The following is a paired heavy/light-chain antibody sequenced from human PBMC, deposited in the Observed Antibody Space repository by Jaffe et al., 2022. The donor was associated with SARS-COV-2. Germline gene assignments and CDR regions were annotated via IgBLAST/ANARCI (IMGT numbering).Light chain of an antibody. Sequence: QSALTQPASVSGSPGQSITISCTGTSSDVGSYNLVSWYQQHPGKVPKLMVYEGSKRPSGVSNRFSGSKSGNTASLTISGLQAEDEADYYCCSYADSGTWVFGGGTKLTVL. V-gene: IGLV2-23*01. CDR2: EGS. CDR3: CSYADSGTWV. CDR1: SSDVGSYNL. J-gene: IGLJ3*02.
Heavy chain of an antibody. CDR3: VKDLRDKYSFDY. V-gene: IGHV3-64D*09. Sequence: EVQLVESGGGLVQPGGSLRLSCSASGFTFSDHSMHWVRQAPGKGLEYVSFISNNGDRTGYADSVKGRFTISRDNSKNTLFLQMSSLRAEDTALYYCVKDLRDKYSFDYWGQGTLVTVSS. CDR2: ISNNGDRT. CDR1: GFTFSDHS. J-gene: IGHJ4*02.